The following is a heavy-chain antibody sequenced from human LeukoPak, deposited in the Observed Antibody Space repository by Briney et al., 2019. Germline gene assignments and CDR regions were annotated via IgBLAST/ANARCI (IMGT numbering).Heavy chain of an antibody. CDR3: AKDISV. CDR2: ISYDGSNK. CDR1: GFTFSSYG. Sequence: GSLRLSCAASGFTFSSYGMHWVRQAPGKGLEWVAVISYDGSNKYYADSVKGRFTISRDNSKNTLYLQMNSLRAEDTAVYYCAKDISVWGQGTLVTVSS. D-gene: IGHD2/OR15-2a*01. V-gene: IGHV3-30*18. J-gene: IGHJ4*02.